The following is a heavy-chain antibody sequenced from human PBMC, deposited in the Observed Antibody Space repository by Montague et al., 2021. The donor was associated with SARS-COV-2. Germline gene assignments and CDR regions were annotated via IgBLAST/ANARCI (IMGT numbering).Heavy chain of an antibody. Sequence: SLRLSCAASGFAFDDYAMHWVRQVPGKGLEWVSGIHWNSNALGTADSVRGRFTISRDNAKGSLYLQMNSLRIEDTALYYCAKGRSGYNIRQVATLDFWGQGTLVTVST. CDR1: GFAFDDYA. V-gene: IGHV3-9*01. D-gene: IGHD5-24*01. J-gene: IGHJ4*02. CDR3: AKGRSGYNIRQVATLDF. CDR2: IHWNSNAL.